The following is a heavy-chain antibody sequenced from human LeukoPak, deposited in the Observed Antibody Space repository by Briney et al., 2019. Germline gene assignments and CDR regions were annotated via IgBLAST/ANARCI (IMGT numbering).Heavy chain of an antibody. Sequence: GGSLRLSCSASGFTFSTYSMYRVRQAPGKGLEWVSGISGNGGSTYYGDSVKGRFTISRDNSRNTLYLQMNSLRADDTAVYYCAKARPYSSSWYAFDYWGQGTLVTVSS. CDR1: GFTFSTYS. V-gene: IGHV3-23*01. D-gene: IGHD6-13*01. CDR2: ISGNGGST. J-gene: IGHJ4*02. CDR3: AKARPYSSSWYAFDY.